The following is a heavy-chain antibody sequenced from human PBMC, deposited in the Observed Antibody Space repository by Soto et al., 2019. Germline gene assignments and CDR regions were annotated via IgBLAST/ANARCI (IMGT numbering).Heavy chain of an antibody. CDR2: IWYDGSNK. Sequence: PGGSLRLSCAASGFTFSSYGMHWVRQAPGKGLEWVAVIWYDGSNKYYADSVKGRFTISRDNSKNTLYLQMNSLRAEDTAVYYCARDGPYYYASRMDVWGQGTTVTVSS. D-gene: IGHD3-10*01. V-gene: IGHV3-33*01. J-gene: IGHJ6*02. CDR1: GFTFSSYG. CDR3: ARDGPYYYASRMDV.